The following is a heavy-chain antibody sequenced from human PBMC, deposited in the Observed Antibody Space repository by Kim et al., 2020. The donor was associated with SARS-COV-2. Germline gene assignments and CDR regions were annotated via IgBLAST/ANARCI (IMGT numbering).Heavy chain of an antibody. CDR3: AKDARGGSDSVGFDY. CDR1: GFTFSNYA. V-gene: IGHV3-23*01. Sequence: GGSLRLSCAASGFTFSNYAMSWVRQAPGKGLEWVSAIGGSGGSTYYADSVKGRFTISRDNSKNTLYLQMNSLRADDTAIYYCAKDARGGSDSVGFDYWGQGTLVTVSS. CDR2: IGGSGGST. J-gene: IGHJ4*02. D-gene: IGHD1-26*01.